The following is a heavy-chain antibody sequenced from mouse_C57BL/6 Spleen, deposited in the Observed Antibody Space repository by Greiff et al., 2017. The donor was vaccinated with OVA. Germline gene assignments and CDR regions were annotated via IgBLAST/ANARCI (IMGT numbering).Heavy chain of an antibody. D-gene: IGHD1-1*01. CDR1: GYSITSGYY. V-gene: IGHV3-6*01. Sequence: DVKLQESGPGLVKPSQSLSLTCSVTGYSITSGYYWNWIRQFPGNKLEWMGYISYDGSNNYNPSLKNRISITRDTSKNQFFLKLNSVTTEDTATDYCARGTTVVATDYWGQGTTLTVSS. CDR2: ISYDGSN. CDR3: ARGTTVVATDY. J-gene: IGHJ2*01.